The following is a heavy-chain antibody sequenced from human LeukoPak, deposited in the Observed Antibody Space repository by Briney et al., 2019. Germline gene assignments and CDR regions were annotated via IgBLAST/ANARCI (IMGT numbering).Heavy chain of an antibody. CDR3: ARGPSYGHYYYYYYMDV. D-gene: IGHD5-18*01. J-gene: IGHJ6*03. Sequence: SETLSLTCTVSGGSISSYYWSWIRQPPGKGLEWIGYIYYSGSTNYNPSLKSRVTISVDTSKNQFSLKLSSVTAADTAVYYCARGPSYGHYYYYYYMDVWGKGTTVTVSS. CDR2: IYYSGST. CDR1: GGSISSYY. V-gene: IGHV4-59*12.